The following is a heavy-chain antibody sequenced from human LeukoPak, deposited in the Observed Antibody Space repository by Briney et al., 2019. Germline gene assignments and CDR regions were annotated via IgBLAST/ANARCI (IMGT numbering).Heavy chain of an antibody. D-gene: IGHD1-7*01. CDR3: ARSTPSTNRNYPPLFSFDS. V-gene: IGHV4-59*01. CDR1: GGSIRDYF. J-gene: IGHJ4*02. Sequence: SETLSLTCYVSGGSIRDYFWSWIRQSPGRGLEWIGYIYYSGSTSYNPSLNSRVTISEDTSKSQFSLNLSSVTAADTAVYYCARSTPSTNRNYPPLFSFDSWGQGTLVTVSS. CDR2: IYYSGST.